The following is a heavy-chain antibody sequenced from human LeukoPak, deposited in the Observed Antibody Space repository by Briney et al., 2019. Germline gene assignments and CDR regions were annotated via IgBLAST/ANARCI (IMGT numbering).Heavy chain of an antibody. J-gene: IGHJ4*02. CDR3: AKSVAGVYFDY. CDR2: ISGSGGST. V-gene: IGHV3-23*01. D-gene: IGHD6-19*01. Sequence: GGSLRLSCAASGFTFSNYDMSWVRQAPGKGLEWVSAISGSGGSTYYADSVKGRFTISRDNSKNTLYLQMNSLRAEDTAVYYCAKSVAGVYFDYWGQGTLVTVSS. CDR1: GFTFSNYD.